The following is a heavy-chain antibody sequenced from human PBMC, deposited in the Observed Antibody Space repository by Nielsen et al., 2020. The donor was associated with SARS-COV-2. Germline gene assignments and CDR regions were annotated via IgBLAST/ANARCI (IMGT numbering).Heavy chain of an antibody. CDR2: ISSLGGTT. CDR1: GFAFRSYE. Sequence: GESLKISCVASGFAFRSYEMNWVRQAPGKGLEWVSFISSLGGTTHYADSVRGRFTISRDNAKNSLFLQMNSLRAEDTAVYYCAREGSDYGTGFDYWGQGTLVTVSS. CDR3: AREGSDYGTGFDY. D-gene: IGHD4-17*01. J-gene: IGHJ4*02. V-gene: IGHV3-48*03.